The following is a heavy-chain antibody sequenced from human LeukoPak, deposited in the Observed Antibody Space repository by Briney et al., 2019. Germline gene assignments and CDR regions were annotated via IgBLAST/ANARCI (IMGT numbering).Heavy chain of an antibody. CDR2: ISYDGSNK. Sequence: GGSLRLSCAASGFTFSSYAMSRVRQAPGKGLEWVAVISYDGSNKYYADSVKGRFTISRDNSKNTLYLQMNSLRAEDTAVYYCASAGPVLRYFDWLRSPGAYGMDVWGQGTTVTVSS. V-gene: IGHV3-30-3*01. J-gene: IGHJ6*02. CDR3: ASAGPVLRYFDWLRSPGAYGMDV. CDR1: GFTFSSYA. D-gene: IGHD3-9*01.